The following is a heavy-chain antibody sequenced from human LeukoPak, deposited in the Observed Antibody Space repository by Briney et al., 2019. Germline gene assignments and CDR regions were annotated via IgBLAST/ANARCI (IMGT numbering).Heavy chain of an antibody. D-gene: IGHD3-10*01. J-gene: IGHJ3*02. V-gene: IGHV3-30*03. CDR3: ARDGLSVPSGSDSSAFDI. Sequence: GGSLRLSCAASGFTFSSYGMHWVRQAPGKGLEWVAVISYDGSNKYYADSVKGRFTISRDNAKNSLYLQMNSLRAEDTAVYYCARDGLSVPSGSDSSAFDIWGQGTMVTVSS. CDR1: GFTFSSYG. CDR2: ISYDGSNK.